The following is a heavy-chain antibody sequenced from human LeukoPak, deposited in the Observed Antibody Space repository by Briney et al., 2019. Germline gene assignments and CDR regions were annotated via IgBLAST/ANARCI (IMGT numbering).Heavy chain of an antibody. CDR2: ISYDGSNK. D-gene: IGHD6-19*01. V-gene: IGHV3-30*04. CDR1: GFTFSSYA. Sequence: PGGSLRLSCAASGFTFSSYAMHWVRQAPGKGLEWVAVISYDGSNKYYADSVKGRFTISRDNSKNTLYLQMNSLRAEDTAVYYCAREGAQKAQYSSGWFGKDWFDPWGQGTLVTVSS. J-gene: IGHJ5*02. CDR3: AREGAQKAQYSSGWFGKDWFDP.